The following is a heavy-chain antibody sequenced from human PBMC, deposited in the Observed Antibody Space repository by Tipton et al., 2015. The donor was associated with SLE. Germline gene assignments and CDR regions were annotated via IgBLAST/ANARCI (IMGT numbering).Heavy chain of an antibody. V-gene: IGHV3-21*03. CDR2: ISSLSSYI. Sequence: SLRLSCVGSGFTFNTYNMNWVRQAPGKGLEWVSSISSLSSYIYYADSIKGRFTISRDNAKNSLYLQMNSLRVEDTAVYYCARVEEPYGDYYYYGMDVWGQGTTVTVSS. D-gene: IGHD4-17*01. CDR3: ARVEEPYGDYYYYGMDV. CDR1: GFTFNTYN. J-gene: IGHJ6*02.